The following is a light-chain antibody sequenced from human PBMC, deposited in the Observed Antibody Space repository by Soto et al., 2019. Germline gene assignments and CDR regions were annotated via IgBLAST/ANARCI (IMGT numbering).Light chain of an antibody. J-gene: IGLJ1*01. CDR2: DVS. V-gene: IGLV2-14*01. CDR1: SSDVGSYDY. Sequence: QSALIQPPSVSGSPGQSVTISCTGTSSDVGSYDYVSWYQQHPGTVPKLMIYDVSTRPSGVSNRFSGSKSGNTASLTISGLQAEDEADYYCSSYTSSSTLEVFGTGTKVTVL. CDR3: SSYTSSSTLEV.